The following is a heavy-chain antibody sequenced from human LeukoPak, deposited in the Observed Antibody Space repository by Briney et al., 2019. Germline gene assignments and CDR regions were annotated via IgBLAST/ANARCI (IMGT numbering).Heavy chain of an antibody. D-gene: IGHD5-12*01. Sequence: GGSLRLSCAASGFTFSSYSMNWVRQAPGKGLDWVSSISSSSSYIYYADSVKGRFTISRDNAKNSLYLQMNSLRAEDTAVYYCARAIVAATGFDYWGQGTLVTVSS. V-gene: IGHV3-21*01. CDR1: GFTFSSYS. CDR2: ISSSSSYI. CDR3: ARAIVAATGFDY. J-gene: IGHJ4*02.